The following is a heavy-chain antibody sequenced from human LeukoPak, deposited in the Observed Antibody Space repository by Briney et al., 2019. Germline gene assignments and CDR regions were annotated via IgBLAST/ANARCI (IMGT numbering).Heavy chain of an antibody. CDR3: AKEPREYCSSTSCPNWFDL. J-gene: IGHJ5*02. V-gene: IGHV3-23*01. Sequence: GGSLRLSCAASGFTFSSYAVSWVRQAPGKGLEWVSSISGSGGSTYSADSVKGRFTISRDNSKNTLYLQMNSLRAEDMAVYYCAKEPREYCSSTSCPNWFDLWGQGTLVTVSS. D-gene: IGHD2-2*01. CDR2: ISGSGGST. CDR1: GFTFSSYA.